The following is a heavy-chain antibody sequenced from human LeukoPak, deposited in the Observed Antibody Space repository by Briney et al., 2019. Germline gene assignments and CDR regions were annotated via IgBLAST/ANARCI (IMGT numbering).Heavy chain of an antibody. CDR3: AKALYSNYVGNWFDP. CDR2: ISWNSGSI. D-gene: IGHD4-11*01. Sequence: PGGSLRLSCAASGFTFDDYAMHWVRQAPGKGLEWVSGISWNSGSIGYAGSVKGRFTISRDNAKNSLYLQMNSLRAEDTALYYCAKALYSNYVGNWFDPWGQGTLVTVSS. V-gene: IGHV3-9*01. CDR1: GFTFDDYA. J-gene: IGHJ5*02.